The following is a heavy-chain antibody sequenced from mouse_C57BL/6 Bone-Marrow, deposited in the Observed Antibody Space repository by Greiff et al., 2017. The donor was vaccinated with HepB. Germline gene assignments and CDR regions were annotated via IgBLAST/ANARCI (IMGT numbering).Heavy chain of an antibody. V-gene: IGHV5-9-1*02. CDR3: TRDGRYDGYSLYAMDY. Sequence: EVKVEESGEGLVKPGGSLKLSCAASGFTFSSYAMSWVRQTPEKRLEWVAYISSGGDYIYYADTVKGRFTISRDNARNTLYLQMSSLKSEDTAMYYCTRDGRYDGYSLYAMDYWGQGTSVTVSS. J-gene: IGHJ4*01. CDR2: ISSGGDYI. D-gene: IGHD2-3*01. CDR1: GFTFSSYA.